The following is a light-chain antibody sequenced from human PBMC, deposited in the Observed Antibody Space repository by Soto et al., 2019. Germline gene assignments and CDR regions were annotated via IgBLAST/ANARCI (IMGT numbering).Light chain of an antibody. CDR1: SSDVGGYNY. J-gene: IGLJ1*01. Sequence: QRDRTQPASVSGAPGRSSSISCTRTSSDVGGYNYVSWYQQHPGKAPKLMISDVSNRPSGVSNRFSGSKSGNTASLTISGLQTEDEADYYCSSYTTSRTYVFGPGTRSPS. V-gene: IGLV2-14*01. CDR3: SSYTTSRTYV. CDR2: DVS.